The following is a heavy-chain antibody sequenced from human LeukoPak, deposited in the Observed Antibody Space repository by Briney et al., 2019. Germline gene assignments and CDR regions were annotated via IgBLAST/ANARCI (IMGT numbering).Heavy chain of an antibody. Sequence: QPGGSLRLSCAASGFTFSRYSMNCVRQAPGKGLQWEANIKLDGSEKYYVDSVKGRFTISRDNAQNPLHLRMNRLRAEDTAVYYCARSLDYWDQGTLVIVSS. J-gene: IGHJ4*02. CDR1: GFTFSRYS. CDR2: IKLDGSEK. V-gene: IGHV3-7*01. CDR3: ARSLDY.